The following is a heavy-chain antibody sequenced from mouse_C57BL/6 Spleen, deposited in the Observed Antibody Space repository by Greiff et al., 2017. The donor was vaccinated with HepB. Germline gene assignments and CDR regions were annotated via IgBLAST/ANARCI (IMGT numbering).Heavy chain of an antibody. CDR2: IYPRSGNT. V-gene: IGHV1-81*01. D-gene: IGHD3-2*02. Sequence: VQLQQSGAELARPGASVKLSCKASGYTFTSYGISWVKQRTGQGLEWIGEIYPRSGNTYYNEKFKGKATLTADKSSSTAYMELRSLTSEDSAVYFGAKSSDSSSYIYAIDYWGQGTSVTVSS. CDR3: AKSSDSSSYIYAIDY. CDR1: GYTFTSYG. J-gene: IGHJ4*01.